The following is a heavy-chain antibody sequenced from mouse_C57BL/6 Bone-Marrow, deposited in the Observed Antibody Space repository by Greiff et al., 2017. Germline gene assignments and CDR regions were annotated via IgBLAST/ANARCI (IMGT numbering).Heavy chain of an antibody. CDR1: GYTFTSYG. CDR3: ARDSAYYFDY. Sequence: QVQLKESGAELARPGASVKLSCKASGYTFTSYGISWVKQRTGQGLEWIGEIYPRSGNTYYNEKFKGKATLTADKSSSTAYMELRSLTSEDSAVYFCARDSAYYFDYWGQGTTLTVSS. V-gene: IGHV1-81*01. J-gene: IGHJ2*01. CDR2: IYPRSGNT.